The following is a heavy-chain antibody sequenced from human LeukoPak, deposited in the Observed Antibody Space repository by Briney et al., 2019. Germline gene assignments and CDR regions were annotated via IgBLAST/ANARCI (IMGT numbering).Heavy chain of an antibody. CDR2: RNPGDSDI. Sequence: GESLKISCKGSGYSFTSYWIGWVRQMPGEGLEWMGIRNPGDSDIRYSPSFQGQVTISADKSTSTAYLQWSSLKASDTAMYYCARQGTTVTHEGAFDIWGQGTVVTVS. V-gene: IGHV5-51*01. CDR1: GYSFTSYW. D-gene: IGHD4-17*01. J-gene: IGHJ3*02. CDR3: ARQGTTVTHEGAFDI.